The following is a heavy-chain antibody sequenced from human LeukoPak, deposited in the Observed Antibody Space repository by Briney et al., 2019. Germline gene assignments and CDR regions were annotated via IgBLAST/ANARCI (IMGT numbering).Heavy chain of an antibody. CDR2: IYYSGST. CDR3: ARDYGVDYFDY. V-gene: IGHV4-39*07. J-gene: IGHJ4*02. D-gene: IGHD4-17*01. CDR1: GGSISSSSYY. Sequence: SETLSLTCTVSGGSISSSSYYWGWIRQPPGKGLEWIGSIYYSGSTYYNPSLKSRVTISVDTSKNQFSLKLSSVTAADTAVYYCARDYGVDYFDYWGQGTLVTVSS.